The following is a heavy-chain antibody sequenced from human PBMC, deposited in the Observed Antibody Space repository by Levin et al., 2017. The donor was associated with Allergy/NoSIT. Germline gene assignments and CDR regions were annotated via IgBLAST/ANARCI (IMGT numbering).Heavy chain of an antibody. J-gene: IGHJ2*01. Sequence: SETLSLTCTVSGGSISSYYWSWIRQPAGKGLEWIGRIYTSGSTNYNPSLKSRVTMSVDTSKNQFSLKLSSVTAADTAVYYCARTYYYGSGSYSAPYWYFDLWGRGTLVTVSS. CDR3: ARTYYYGSGSYSAPYWYFDL. CDR1: GGSISSYY. CDR2: IYTSGST. V-gene: IGHV4-4*07. D-gene: IGHD3-10*01.